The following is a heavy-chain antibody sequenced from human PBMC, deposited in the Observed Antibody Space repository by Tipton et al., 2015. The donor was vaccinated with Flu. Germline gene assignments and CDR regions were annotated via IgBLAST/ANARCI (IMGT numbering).Heavy chain of an antibody. CDR2: IYYSGNS. J-gene: IGHJ4*02. D-gene: IGHD1-26*01. V-gene: IGHV4-39*07. CDR1: GYPISSSTYY. CDR3: ARISSYYFFFDY. Sequence: TLSLTCTVSGYPISSSTYYWGWFRQPPGGGLEWIANIYYSGNSFYNPSRKSRVTISLDTSKNQFSLRLTSRTAADTAVYYCARISSYYFFFDYWGQGALVTVSS.